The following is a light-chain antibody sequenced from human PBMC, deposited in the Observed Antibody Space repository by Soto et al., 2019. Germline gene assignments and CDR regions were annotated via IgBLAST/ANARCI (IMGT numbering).Light chain of an antibody. Sequence: QSALTQPAPVSASPGQSIAISCTGTSSDIGGYNHVSWYQQHSGKAPKLMIYEVSKRPSGVSNRFSGSKSGNTASLTISGLQAEDEADYYCSSYTRSSTWVFGGGTKVTVL. V-gene: IGLV2-14*01. CDR3: SSYTRSSTWV. CDR2: EVS. CDR1: SSDIGGYNH. J-gene: IGLJ3*02.